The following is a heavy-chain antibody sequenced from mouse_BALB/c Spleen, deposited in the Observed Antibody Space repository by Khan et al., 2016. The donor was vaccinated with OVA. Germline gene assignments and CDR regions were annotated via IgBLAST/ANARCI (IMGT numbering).Heavy chain of an antibody. CDR2: IWSDGST. Sequence: QVQLKESGPGLVAPSQSLSITCTISGFSLTNYGIHWVRQPPGKGLEWLVVIWSDGSTTYNSTLKSRLSITKDNSKSQVLLKMNSLQTDDTAMYYVARQPYYHYYALDYWGQGTSVTVSS. D-gene: IGHD2-10*01. V-gene: IGHV2-6-1*01. CDR3: ARQPYYHYYALDY. CDR1: GFSLTNYG. J-gene: IGHJ4*01.